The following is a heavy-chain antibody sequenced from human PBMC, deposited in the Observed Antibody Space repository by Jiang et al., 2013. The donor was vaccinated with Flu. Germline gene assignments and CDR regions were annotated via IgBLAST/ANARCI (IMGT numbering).Heavy chain of an antibody. CDR2: IYDSGST. J-gene: IGHJ2*01. CDR1: GGFISSYY. CDR3: ARDYYDSSGYFLHWYFDL. D-gene: IGHD3-22*01. V-gene: IGHV4-59*01. Sequence: GPGLVKPSETLSLTCIVSGGFISSYYWSWIRQPPGKGLEWIGSIYDSGSTNYNPSLKSRVTISVDTSKNQFSLKLSSVTAADTAVYYCARDYYDSSGYFLHWYFDLWGRGTLVTVSS.